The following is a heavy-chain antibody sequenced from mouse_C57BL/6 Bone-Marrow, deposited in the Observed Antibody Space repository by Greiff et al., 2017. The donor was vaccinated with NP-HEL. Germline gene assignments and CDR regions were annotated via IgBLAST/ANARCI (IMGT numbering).Heavy chain of an antibody. J-gene: IGHJ4*01. CDR2: IWWDDDK. V-gene: IGHV8-8*01. D-gene: IGHD2-2*01. CDR1: GFSLSTFGMG. CDR3: ARTDLLWLRRGAMDY. Sequence: QVTLKVSGPGILQPSQTLSLTCSFSGFSLSTFGMGVGWIRQPSGKGLEWLAHIWWDDDKYYNPALKSRLTISKDTSQNQGFLKIANVDTADTATYYCARTDLLWLRRGAMDYWGQGTSVTVSS.